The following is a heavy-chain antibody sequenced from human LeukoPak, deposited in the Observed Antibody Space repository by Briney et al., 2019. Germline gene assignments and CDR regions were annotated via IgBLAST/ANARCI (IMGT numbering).Heavy chain of an antibody. Sequence: ASVKVSCKASGYTFSNFDVNWVRQAPGQGLEWMGWINPDSGDTNYAQKFQGRVTMTRDTSINTAYMELSRLTSDDTAVYYCARGSSSGWSGSDYWGQGTLVTVSS. CDR2: INPDSGDT. CDR3: ARGSSSGWSGSDY. CDR1: GYTFSNFD. D-gene: IGHD6-19*01. J-gene: IGHJ4*02. V-gene: IGHV1-2*02.